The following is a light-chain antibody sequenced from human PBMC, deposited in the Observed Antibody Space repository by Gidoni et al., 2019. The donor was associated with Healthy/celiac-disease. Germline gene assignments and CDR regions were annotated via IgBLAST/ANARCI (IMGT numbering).Light chain of an antibody. CDR3: NSRDSSGNHYWV. CDR2: GKN. CDR1: SLRSYY. Sequence: SSELPQDPAVSVALGQTVRITCQGDSLRSYYASWYQQKPGQAPVLVIYGKNNRPSGIPDRFSGSSSGNTASLTITGAQAEDEADYYCNSRDSSGNHYWVFGGGTKLTVL. V-gene: IGLV3-19*01. J-gene: IGLJ3*02.